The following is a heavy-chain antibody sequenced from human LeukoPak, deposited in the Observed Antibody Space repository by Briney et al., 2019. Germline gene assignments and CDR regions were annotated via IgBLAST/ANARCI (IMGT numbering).Heavy chain of an antibody. CDR2: LSSRSTYA. Sequence: PGGSLRLSCAASGFSFSDHYMSWVRQAPGKGLEWISYLSSRSTYAFYADSVKGRCAISRDDAKNSLYLQMNSLRAEDTAVYYCARAVGRGSGAHFDYWGQGTLVTVSS. CDR1: GFSFSDHY. V-gene: IGHV3-11*06. J-gene: IGHJ4*02. CDR3: ARAVGRGSGAHFDY. D-gene: IGHD1-26*01.